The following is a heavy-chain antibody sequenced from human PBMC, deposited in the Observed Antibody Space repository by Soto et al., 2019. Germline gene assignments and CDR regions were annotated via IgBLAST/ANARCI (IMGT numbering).Heavy chain of an antibody. Sequence: SETLSLPCTFSGGSIISGDYYWSWIRQPPGKGLEWIGYISASGSTYYNPSLKSRATTSLDTSKNQLSLLLTSMTAADTAVYYCARVGTVLEIVTNNWFDPWGQGTLVTVSS. CDR2: ISASGST. D-gene: IGHD3-22*01. CDR3: ARVGTVLEIVTNNWFDP. J-gene: IGHJ5*02. V-gene: IGHV4-30-4*01. CDR1: GGSIISGDYY.